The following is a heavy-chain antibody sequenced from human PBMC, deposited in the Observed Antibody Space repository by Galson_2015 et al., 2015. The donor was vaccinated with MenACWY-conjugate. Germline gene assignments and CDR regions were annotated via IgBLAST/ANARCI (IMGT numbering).Heavy chain of an antibody. CDR2: LIPILGMT. J-gene: IGHJ6*02. Sequence: SVPVSCPASEVALTSYPISWFLPAPGEGLEWVGRLIPILGMTNYAQRFQGRVTMTADKSTSTAYMELSSLRSEDTAVYYCAGDMGSVGDVWGQGTTVTVSS. CDR1: EVALTSYP. CDR3: AGDMGSVGDV. V-gene: IGHV1-69*04. D-gene: IGHD1-26*01.